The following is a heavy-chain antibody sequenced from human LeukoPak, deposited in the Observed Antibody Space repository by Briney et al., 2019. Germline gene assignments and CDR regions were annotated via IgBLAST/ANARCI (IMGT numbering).Heavy chain of an antibody. CDR2: ISSSSSYI. D-gene: IGHD6-19*01. J-gene: IGHJ4*02. CDR1: GFTLSSYS. CDR3: ARIAVAGTGDY. Sequence: GGSLRLSCAASGFTLSSYSMNWVRQAPGKGLEWVSSISSSSSYIYYADSVKGRFTISRDNAKNSLYLQMNSLRAEDTAVYYCARIAVAGTGDYWGQGTLVTVSS. V-gene: IGHV3-21*01.